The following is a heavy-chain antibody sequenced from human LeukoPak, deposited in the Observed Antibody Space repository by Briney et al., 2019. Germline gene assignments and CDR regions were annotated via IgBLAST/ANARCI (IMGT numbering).Heavy chain of an antibody. D-gene: IGHD3-10*01. CDR3: ARLISGVGYFDY. V-gene: IGHV4-59*08. Sequence: SETLSLTCTVSGGSINNYYRSWIRQPPGKGLEWIGYIYYTGSTNYNPSLKSRVTISLDTSKNQFSLKLSSVTAADTAVYYCARLISGVGYFDYWGQGTLVTVSS. J-gene: IGHJ4*02. CDR1: GGSINNYY. CDR2: IYYTGST.